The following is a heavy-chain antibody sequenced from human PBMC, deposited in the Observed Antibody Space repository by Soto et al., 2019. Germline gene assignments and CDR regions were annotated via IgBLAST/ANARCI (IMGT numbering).Heavy chain of an antibody. CDR2: IYYSGST. Sequence: QVQLQESGPGLVKPSQTLSLTCTVSGGSISSGGYYWSWIRQHPGKGLEWIGYIYYSGSTYYNPSLKRRGTISVDTSKNQCSLKLSAVTAADTAVYYCARVCGGDCHYGMDVWGQGTTVTVSS. CDR3: ARVCGGDCHYGMDV. V-gene: IGHV4-31*03. D-gene: IGHD2-21*02. J-gene: IGHJ6*02. CDR1: GGSISSGGYY.